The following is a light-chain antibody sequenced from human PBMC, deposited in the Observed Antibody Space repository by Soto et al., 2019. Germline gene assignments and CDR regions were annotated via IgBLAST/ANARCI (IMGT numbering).Light chain of an antibody. CDR1: QSLSSAF. J-gene: IGKJ1*01. CDR2: GAS. CDR3: QQYHTSPLT. V-gene: IGKV3-20*01. Sequence: DIVLTQSPGTLSLSPGQRATLSCRASQSLSSAFLAWYQQKPGQAPRRLIYGASIRATGIPDRFSGSGSGTDFTLTISRLEPEDFALYYCQQYHTSPLTFGQGTKVDIK.